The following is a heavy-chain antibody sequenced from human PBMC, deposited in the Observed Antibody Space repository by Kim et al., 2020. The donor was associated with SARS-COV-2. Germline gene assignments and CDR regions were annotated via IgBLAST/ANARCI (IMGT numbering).Heavy chain of an antibody. V-gene: IGHV3-53*01. D-gene: IGHD1-1*01. J-gene: IGHJ6*02. Sequence: GRFTISRDNSKNTLYLQMNSLRAEDTAVYYCARVPAPDEEPYYYYYYGMDVWGQGTTVTVSS. CDR3: ARVPAPDEEPYYYYYYGMDV.